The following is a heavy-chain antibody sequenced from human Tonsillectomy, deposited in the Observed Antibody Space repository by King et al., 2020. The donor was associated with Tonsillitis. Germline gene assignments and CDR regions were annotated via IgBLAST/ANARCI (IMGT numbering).Heavy chain of an antibody. CDR2: ISSSSNYT. CDR1: GFTFSDYY. Sequence: VQLVESGGGLVKPGGSLRLSCAASGFTFSDYYMNWIRQAPGKGLEWVSYISSSSNYTNYADSVKGRFTISRDNAKNSLYLQMNSLRAEDTAVYYCARDLYYDSSGLEYNWFDPWGQGTLVTVSS. D-gene: IGHD3-22*01. V-gene: IGHV3-11*06. CDR3: ARDLYYDSSGLEYNWFDP. J-gene: IGHJ5*02.